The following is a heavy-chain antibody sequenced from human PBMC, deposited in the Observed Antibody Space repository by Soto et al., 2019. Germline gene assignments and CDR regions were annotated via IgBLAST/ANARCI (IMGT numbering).Heavy chain of an antibody. D-gene: IGHD3-22*01. V-gene: IGHV3-74*01. CDR1: GFTFSSYW. CDR2: INSDGSST. CDR3: VTAPYYYDSSGYYLYYFDY. Sequence: GGSLRLSCAASGFTFSSYWMHWVRQAPGKGLVWVSRINSDGSSTSYADSVKGRFTISRDNAKNTLYLQMNSLRAEDTAVYYCVTAPYYYDSSGYYLYYFDYWGQGTLVTVSS. J-gene: IGHJ4*02.